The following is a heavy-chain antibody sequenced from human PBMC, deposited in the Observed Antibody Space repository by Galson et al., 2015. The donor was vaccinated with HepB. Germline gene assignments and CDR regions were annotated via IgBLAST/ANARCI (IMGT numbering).Heavy chain of an antibody. CDR3: VKDRTAAEIHYYYYYYGMDV. Sequence: SLRLSCAASGFTFSSYAMHWVRQAPGKGLEYVSAISSNGGSTYYADSVKGRFTISGDNSKNTLYLQMSSLRAEDTAVYYCVKDRTAAEIHYYYYYYGMDVWGQGTTVTVSS. CDR1: GFTFSSYA. CDR2: ISSNGGST. J-gene: IGHJ6*02. D-gene: IGHD6-13*01. V-gene: IGHV3-64D*06.